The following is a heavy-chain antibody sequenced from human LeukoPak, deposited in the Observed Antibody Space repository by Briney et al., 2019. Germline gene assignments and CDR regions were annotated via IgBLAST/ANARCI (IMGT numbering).Heavy chain of an antibody. CDR1: GFTFSSHW. J-gene: IGHJ4*02. D-gene: IGHD3-10*01. Sequence: QPGGSLRLSCAVSGFTFSSHWMHWVRQPPGKELVWVSRIDSDGSYINYADSVKGRFTISRDSAKSTLYLQMSSLRVEDTAVYYCTRGAGYYNTDSLDYWGQGTLVTVSS. CDR2: IDSDGSYI. V-gene: IGHV3-74*01. CDR3: TRGAGYYNTDSLDY.